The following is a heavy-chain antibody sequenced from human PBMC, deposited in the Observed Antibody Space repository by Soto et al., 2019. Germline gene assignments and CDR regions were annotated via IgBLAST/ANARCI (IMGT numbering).Heavy chain of an antibody. CDR1: GYTFTSCG. V-gene: IGHV1-18*01. Sequence: QVQLVQSGAEVKKPGASVKVSCKASGYTFTSCGITWVRQAPGQGLEWMGWISVYNGNTNYAQNFQGRVTMTTDTSTNTAYMEWRSLRSDVTAVYYCARDPQYSGTLSGGGDAFDIWGQGTMVTVSS. J-gene: IGHJ3*02. CDR2: ISVYNGNT. CDR3: ARDPQYSGTLSGGGDAFDI. D-gene: IGHD1-26*01.